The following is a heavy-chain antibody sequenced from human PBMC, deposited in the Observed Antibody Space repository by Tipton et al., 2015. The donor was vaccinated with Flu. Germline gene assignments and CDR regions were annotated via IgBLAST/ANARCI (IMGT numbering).Heavy chain of an antibody. V-gene: IGHV1-18*01. Sequence: QMQLVQSGAEVKKPGASVKVSCKASGYTFTSYGISWVRQAPGQGLEWMGWISAYNGNTNYAQKLQGRVTMTTDTSTSTAYMELRSLRSDDTAVYYCARDFGDYYYDSSGYYYRTSDAFDIWGQGTMVTVSS. CDR1: GYTFTSYG. CDR2: ISAYNGNT. CDR3: ARDFGDYYYDSSGYYYRTSDAFDI. J-gene: IGHJ3*02. D-gene: IGHD3-22*01.